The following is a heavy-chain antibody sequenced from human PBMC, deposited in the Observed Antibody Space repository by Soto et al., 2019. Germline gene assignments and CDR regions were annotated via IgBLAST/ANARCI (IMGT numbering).Heavy chain of an antibody. Sequence: LRLSCAASGFTFSSYGMHWVRQAPGKGLEWVAVISYDGSNKYYADSVKGRFTISRDNSKNTLYLQMNSLRAEDTAVYYCAKDRIAVVSGMDVWGQGTTVTVSS. CDR1: GFTFSSYG. D-gene: IGHD6-19*01. V-gene: IGHV3-30*18. J-gene: IGHJ6*02. CDR3: AKDRIAVVSGMDV. CDR2: ISYDGSNK.